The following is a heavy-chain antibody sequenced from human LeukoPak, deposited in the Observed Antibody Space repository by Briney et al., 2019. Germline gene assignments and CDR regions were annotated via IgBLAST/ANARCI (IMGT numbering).Heavy chain of an antibody. CDR3: ARAEGPSYFDY. J-gene: IGHJ4*02. V-gene: IGHV3-21*01. Sequence: PGGSLRLSCAASGFTFSSYAMNWVRQAPGKGLEWVSSISSSSSYIYYADSVKGRFTISRDNAKNSLYLQMNSLRTEDTAVYYCARAEGPSYFDYWGQGTLVTVSS. CDR2: ISSSSSYI. CDR1: GFTFSSYA.